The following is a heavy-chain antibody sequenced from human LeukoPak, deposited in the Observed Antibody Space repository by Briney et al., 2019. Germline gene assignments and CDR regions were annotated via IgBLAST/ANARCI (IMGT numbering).Heavy chain of an antibody. CDR1: GFTFSTYT. D-gene: IGHD1-14*01. V-gene: IGHV3-21*01. CDR2: ITSRSDI. Sequence: GGSLRLSCAASGFTFSTYTMNWVRQAPGKGLEWVSSITSRSDIYYADSVRGRFTTSRDNAKNSLYLQMNSLRAEDTAVYYCARDPAPEDNWGQGTLVTVSS. J-gene: IGHJ4*02. CDR3: ARDPAPEDN.